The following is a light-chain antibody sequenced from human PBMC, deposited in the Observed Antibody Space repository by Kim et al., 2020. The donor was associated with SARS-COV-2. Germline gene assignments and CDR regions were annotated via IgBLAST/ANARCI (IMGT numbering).Light chain of an antibody. Sequence: VGRVQTAMIACRGTLIGNKKGHSYQLKPGQAPVVVIYRDSNRRSGIPERFSGSNSGSTATLTISRAQDGDEADYFCQVWDSSTAVFGGGTQLAVL. J-gene: IGLJ3*02. CDR1: LIGNKK. CDR2: RDS. CDR3: QVWDSSTAV. V-gene: IGLV3-9*01.